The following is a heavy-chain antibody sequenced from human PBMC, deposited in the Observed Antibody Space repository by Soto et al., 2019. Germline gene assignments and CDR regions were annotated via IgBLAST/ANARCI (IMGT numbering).Heavy chain of an antibody. Sequence: TCTVSGGSISSYYWSWIRQPPGKGLEWIGYIYYSGSTNYNPSLKSRVTISVDTSKNQFSLKLNSMTAADTAVYYCARHNYGSGSTYFDYWGQGTLVTVSS. D-gene: IGHD3-10*01. J-gene: IGHJ4*02. CDR3: ARHNYGSGSTYFDY. V-gene: IGHV4-59*08. CDR2: IYYSGST. CDR1: GGSISSYY.